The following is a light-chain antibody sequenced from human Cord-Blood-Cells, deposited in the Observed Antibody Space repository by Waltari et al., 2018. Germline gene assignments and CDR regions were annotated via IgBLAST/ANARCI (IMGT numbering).Light chain of an antibody. CDR2: RNN. CDR3: AAWDDSLSGPV. V-gene: IGLV1-47*01. Sequence: QSVLTQPPSASGTPVQRVTISCSGSSSNLGRNYVYWYQQLPGSAPKLLIYRNNQRPSGVPDRFSGSKSGTSASLAISGLRSEDEADYYCAAWDDSLSGPVFGGGTKLTVL. CDR1: SSNLGRNY. J-gene: IGLJ3*02.